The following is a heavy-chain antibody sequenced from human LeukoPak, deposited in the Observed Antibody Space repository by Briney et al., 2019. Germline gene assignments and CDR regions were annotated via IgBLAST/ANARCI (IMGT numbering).Heavy chain of an antibody. CDR3: ARDQYYDFWSGLTSGDAFDI. V-gene: IGHV1-2*02. CDR2: INPNSGGT. CDR1: GYTFTSYD. D-gene: IGHD3-3*01. Sequence: ASVKVSCKASGYTFTSYDINWVRQAPGQGLEWMGWINPNSGGTNYAQKFQGRVTMTRDTSISTAYMELSRLRSDDTAVYYCARDQYYDFWSGLTSGDAFDIWGQGTMVTVSS. J-gene: IGHJ3*02.